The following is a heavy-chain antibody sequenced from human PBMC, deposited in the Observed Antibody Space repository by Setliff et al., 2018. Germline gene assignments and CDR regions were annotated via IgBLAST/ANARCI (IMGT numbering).Heavy chain of an antibody. V-gene: IGHV3-73*01. CDR1: GFTFSGSA. D-gene: IGHD6-13*01. CDR2: IRSKSDSYAT. Sequence: GGSLRLSCAASGFTFSGSATYWVRQASGKGLEWVGRIRSKSDSYATIYAASVRGRLTISRDDSKNTAYLQMNSLKTEDTAVYYCAAAPAGSDVFDMWGQGTMVTVSS. J-gene: IGHJ3*02. CDR3: AAAPAGSDVFDM.